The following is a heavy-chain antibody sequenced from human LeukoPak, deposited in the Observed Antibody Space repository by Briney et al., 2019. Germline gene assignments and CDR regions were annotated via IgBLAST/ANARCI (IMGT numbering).Heavy chain of an antibody. CDR1: GFTFSSYW. Sequence: PGGSLRLSCAASGFTFSSYWMSWVRQAPGKGLEWVANIKQDGSEKYYVDSVKGRFTISRDNAKNSLYLQMNSLRAEDTAVYYCARLEWFGELYYGMDVWGKGTTVTVSS. D-gene: IGHD3-10*01. J-gene: IGHJ6*04. CDR3: ARLEWFGELYYGMDV. CDR2: IKQDGSEK. V-gene: IGHV3-7*01.